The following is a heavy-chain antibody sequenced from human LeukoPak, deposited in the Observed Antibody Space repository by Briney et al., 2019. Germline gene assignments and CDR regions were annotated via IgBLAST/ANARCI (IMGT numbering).Heavy chain of an antibody. CDR1: GFTFIDYD. CDR3: ARGGIQVSGIDEFDY. J-gene: IGHJ4*02. CDR2: IGIRGDT. V-gene: IGHV3-13*01. D-gene: IGHD6-19*01. Sequence: GGSLRLSCAASGFTFIDYDMHWVRQVLGKGLEWVSAIGIRGDTHYSGSVKGGFTISRENAESSLYLQMNSLRAEDTAVYYCARGGIQVSGIDEFDYWGQGTLVTVSS.